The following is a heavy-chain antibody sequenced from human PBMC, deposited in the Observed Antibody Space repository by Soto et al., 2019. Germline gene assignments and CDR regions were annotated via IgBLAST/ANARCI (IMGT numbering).Heavy chain of an antibody. V-gene: IGHV3-33*01. CDR2: IWYDGSNK. D-gene: IGHD6-19*01. J-gene: IGHJ6*02. CDR1: GFTFSGHA. Sequence: QVQLVESGGGVAQPGRSLRLSCTVSGFTFSGHAMHWVRQAPGKGLEWVTQIWYDGSNKYYAESVKGRFTISRDNSKNTLYLQMISLRVEDTAVYYCARDGQGLAPYALEVWGQGTSVTVSS. CDR3: ARDGQGLAPYALEV.